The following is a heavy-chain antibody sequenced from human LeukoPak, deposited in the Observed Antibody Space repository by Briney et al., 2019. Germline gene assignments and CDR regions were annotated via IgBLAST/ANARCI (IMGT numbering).Heavy chain of an antibody. CDR3: ARAPSFYAPPDY. V-gene: IGHV3-30*03. CDR1: GFTFSSYS. CDR2: ISYDGSNK. Sequence: GGSLRLSCAASGFTFSSYSMNWVRQAPGKGLEWVAVISYDGSNKYYADSVKGRFTISRDNSKNTLYLQMNSLRAEDTAVYYCARAPSFYAPPDYWGQGTLVTVSS. D-gene: IGHD2-2*01. J-gene: IGHJ4*02.